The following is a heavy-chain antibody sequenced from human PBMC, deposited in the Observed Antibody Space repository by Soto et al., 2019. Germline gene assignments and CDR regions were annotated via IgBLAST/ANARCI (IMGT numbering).Heavy chain of an antibody. J-gene: IGHJ4*02. CDR1: GGSISSGDSY. Sequence: QVQLQESGPGLVKPSQTLSLTCSVSGGSISSGDSYWSWIRQPPGKDLEWIGLISYSGSTSYNPSLKSRVTISLDTSKNQFSLTSSSVTAADTAVYYCARQLSGSYPYDYWGQGTLVTVSS. CDR2: ISYSGST. V-gene: IGHV4-30-4*01. CDR3: ARQLSGSYPYDY. D-gene: IGHD3-10*01.